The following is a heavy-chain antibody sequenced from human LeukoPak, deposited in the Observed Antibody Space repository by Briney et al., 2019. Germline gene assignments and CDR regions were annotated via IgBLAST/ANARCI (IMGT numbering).Heavy chain of an antibody. CDR1: GFNLSSYG. Sequence: PGGSLRLSCAASGFNLSSYGMHWVRQAPGKGLEWVAAISYDGSKKYYGDSVKGRFTISRHNAKDTLYLQMNGLGAEDTAVYYCAKGDYYDNTGYYPYGGREPRVTVSS. V-gene: IGHV3-30*18. CDR2: ISYDGSKK. D-gene: IGHD3-22*01. CDR3: AKGDYYDNTGYYPY. J-gene: IGHJ4*02.